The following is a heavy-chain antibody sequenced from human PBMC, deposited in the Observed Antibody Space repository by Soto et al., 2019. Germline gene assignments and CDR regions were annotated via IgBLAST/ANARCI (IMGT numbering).Heavy chain of an antibody. J-gene: IGHJ4*02. V-gene: IGHV3-33*08. D-gene: IGHD1-1*01. Sequence: QVQLVESGGGVVQPGRSLRLSCAASGFTFSSYGMHWVRQAPGKGLEWVAVVWYDGSDKYYADSVKGRFTISRDHSKNTLYLQMNSLRAEDTAVYYCALSWYSYYFDLWCQGPLVTVSA. CDR1: GFTFSSYG. CDR3: ALSWYSYYFDL. CDR2: VWYDGSDK.